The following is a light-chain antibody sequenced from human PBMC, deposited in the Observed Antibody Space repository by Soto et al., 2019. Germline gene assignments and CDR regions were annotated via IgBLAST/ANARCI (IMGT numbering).Light chain of an antibody. CDR2: GAS. CDR3: QQYNNWPPWT. Sequence: EIVMTQTPLSLSITPGEQACMSCISSHILLHSDLYTYLYWYQHKPGQAPRLLIYGASTRATGIPARFSGSGSGTEFTLTISSLQSEDFAVYYCQQYNNWPPWTFGQGTKVDIK. J-gene: IGKJ1*01. CDR1: HILLHSDLYTY. V-gene: IGKV3-15*01.